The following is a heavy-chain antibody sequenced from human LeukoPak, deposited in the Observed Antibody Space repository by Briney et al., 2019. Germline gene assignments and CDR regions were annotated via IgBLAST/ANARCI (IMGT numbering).Heavy chain of an antibody. V-gene: IGHV3-30*18. J-gene: IGHJ4*02. Sequence: GGSLRLSCAASGFSFSSYAMNWVRQAPGKGLEWVAVIAYDGNNKYYGDSVKGRFTISRDNSKNTLYLQMNSLTTEDTALYYCTKGYDSSGYYSPIAYWGQGTLVTVSS. CDR2: IAYDGNNK. D-gene: IGHD3-22*01. CDR1: GFSFSSYA. CDR3: TKGYDSSGYYSPIAY.